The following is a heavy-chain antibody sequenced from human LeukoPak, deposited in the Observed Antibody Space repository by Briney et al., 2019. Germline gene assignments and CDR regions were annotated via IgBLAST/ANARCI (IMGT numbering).Heavy chain of an antibody. J-gene: IGHJ6*02. V-gene: IGHV3-21*01. Sequence: GGSLRLSCAASGFTVSSYSMNWVRQAPGKGLEWVSSISSSGSYIYYADSVKGRFTISRDNAKNSLNLQMNSLRAEDTAVYYCARGNHYGMDVWGQGTTVIVSS. CDR3: ARGNHYGMDV. CDR2: ISSSGSYI. CDR1: GFTVSSYS.